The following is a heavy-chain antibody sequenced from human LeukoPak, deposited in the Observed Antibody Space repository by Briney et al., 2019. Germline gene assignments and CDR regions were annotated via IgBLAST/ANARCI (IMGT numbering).Heavy chain of an antibody. J-gene: IGHJ4*02. V-gene: IGHV3-53*01. CDR3: ARAGVGSLRAFDY. CDR1: GFTVGSNY. D-gene: IGHD1-26*01. Sequence: GGSLRLSCTASGFTVGSNYMSWVRQAPGKGLEWVSVIYRGGSAFYGDSVKGRFTISRDNSGDNLFLQMNSLRADDTAVYYCARAGVGSLRAFDYWGQGTLVTVSS. CDR2: IYRGGSA.